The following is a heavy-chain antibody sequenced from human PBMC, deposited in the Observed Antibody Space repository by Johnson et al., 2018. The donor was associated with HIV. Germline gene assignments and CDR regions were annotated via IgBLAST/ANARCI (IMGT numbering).Heavy chain of an antibody. V-gene: IGHV3-9*01. CDR1: GFTFDDYD. D-gene: IGHD2-8*01. CDR3: AKQQYGTNGVWCPFDI. J-gene: IGHJ3*02. CDR2: IGWSSGVL. Sequence: LLVESGGGLGQPGGSLRLSCAASGFTFDDYDMHWVRQAPGKGLEWVSGIGWSSGVLAYADSVKGRFTISRDNAKNSLYLQLNSLRDEDTALYFCAKQQYGTNGVWCPFDIWGQGTMVIVSS.